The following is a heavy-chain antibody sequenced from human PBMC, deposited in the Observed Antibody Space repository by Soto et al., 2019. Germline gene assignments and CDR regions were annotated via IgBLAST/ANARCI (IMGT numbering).Heavy chain of an antibody. Sequence: GGSLRLSCAASGFTFSSYAMSWVRQAPGKGLEWVSAISGSGGSTYYADSVKGRFTISRDNSKNTLYLQMNSLRAEDTAVYYCAKDRNVVVTAAILAYWGQGTLVTVYS. V-gene: IGHV3-23*01. D-gene: IGHD2-2*01. CDR1: GFTFSSYA. CDR3: AKDRNVVVTAAILAY. CDR2: ISGSGGST. J-gene: IGHJ4*02.